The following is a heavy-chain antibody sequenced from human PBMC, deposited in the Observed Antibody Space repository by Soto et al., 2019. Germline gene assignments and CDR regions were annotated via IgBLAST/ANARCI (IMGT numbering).Heavy chain of an antibody. CDR2: IYYSGST. Sequence: SDTLSLTCTAAGGSISSSSYYWGWIRQPPGKGLEWIGSIYYSGSTYYNPSLKSRVTISVDTSKNQFSLKLSSVTAADTAVYYCARTNFGVVPSHNWFYPWGQGTLVTVSS. V-gene: IGHV4-39*01. CDR1: GGSISSSSYY. D-gene: IGHD3-3*01. CDR3: ARTNFGVVPSHNWFYP. J-gene: IGHJ5*02.